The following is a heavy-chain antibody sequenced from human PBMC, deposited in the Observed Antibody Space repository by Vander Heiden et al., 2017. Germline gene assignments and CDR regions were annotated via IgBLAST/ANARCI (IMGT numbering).Heavy chain of an antibody. CDR1: GRSITTDNR. CDR2: IHNGGGT. CDR3: ARGYCNDGSGCSWRNRFDP. Sequence: QVQPQESDPGLVMPSGTLPLTCAVFGRSITTDNRLTRVRQPPAKVLDWLSAIHNGGGTNYNPARKSRVNVSVDKSRNAFSMGLICGTAADTAGYFCARGYCNDGSGCSWRNRFDPWGQGTLVTVSS. J-gene: IGHJ5*02. V-gene: IGHV4-4*02. D-gene: IGHD3-10*02.